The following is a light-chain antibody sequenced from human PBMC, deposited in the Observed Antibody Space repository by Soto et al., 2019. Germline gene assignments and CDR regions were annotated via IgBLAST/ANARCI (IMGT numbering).Light chain of an antibody. J-gene: IGLJ3*02. Sequence: QSALTQPPSASGSPGQSVTISCTGTSSDVGGYDLVSWYQQHTGNATKIMIYEVNRRPSGLPDRFSGFKSGNTASLTVSGRQAVDEADDYCSSDAGSNNVRVFGGGTKLTVL. CDR3: SSDAGSNNVRV. CDR2: EVN. V-gene: IGLV2-8*01. CDR1: SSDVGGYDL.